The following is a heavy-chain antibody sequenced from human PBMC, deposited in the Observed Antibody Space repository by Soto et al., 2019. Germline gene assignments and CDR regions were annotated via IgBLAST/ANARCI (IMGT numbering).Heavy chain of an antibody. CDR3: ARERSRYCSSTSCYKSWFDH. CDR1: GGTFSSYA. D-gene: IGHD2-2*02. CDR2: IIPIFGTA. J-gene: IGHJ5*02. V-gene: IGHV1-69*13. Sequence: GASVKVSCKASGGTFSSYAISWVRQAPGQGLEWMGGIIPIFGTANYAQKFQGRVTITADESTSTAYMELSSLRSEDTAVYYCARERSRYCSSTSCYKSWFDHWGQGTLVTVSS.